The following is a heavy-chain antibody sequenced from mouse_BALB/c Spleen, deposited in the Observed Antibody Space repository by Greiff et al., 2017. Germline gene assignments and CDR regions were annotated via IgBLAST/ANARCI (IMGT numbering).Heavy chain of an antibody. CDR3: TIWGGPYYAMDY. D-gene: IGHD1-1*02. CDR1: GYTFTSYW. Sequence: EVQLQQSGTVLARPGASVKMSCKASGYTFTSYWMHWVKQRPGQGLEWIGAIYPGNSDTSYNQKFKGKAKLTAVTSTSTAYMQLSSLTSEDSAVYYCTIWGGPYYAMDYWGQGTSVTVSS. J-gene: IGHJ4*01. V-gene: IGHV1-5*01. CDR2: IYPGNSDT.